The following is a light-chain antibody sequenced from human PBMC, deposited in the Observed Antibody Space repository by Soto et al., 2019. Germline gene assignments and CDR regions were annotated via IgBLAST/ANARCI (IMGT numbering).Light chain of an antibody. CDR2: DAS. CDR3: QQRSNWQAVT. J-gene: IGKJ4*01. Sequence: EIVLTQSPATLSLSPGERATLSCRASQSVSSYLAWYQQKPGQAPRLLIYDASNRATGIPARFSGSGSGTDFTPTISSLEPEDFAVYYCQQRSNWQAVTFGGGTKVEIK. CDR1: QSVSSY. V-gene: IGKV3-11*01.